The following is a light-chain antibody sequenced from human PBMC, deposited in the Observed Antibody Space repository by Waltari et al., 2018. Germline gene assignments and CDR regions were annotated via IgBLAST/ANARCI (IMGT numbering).Light chain of an antibody. Sequence: DIQMTQSPSSVSASVGNRVTITCRASQGIGTWLAWYQQKPGKAPRLLIYTASGLRDGVPSRFSGSGSGTDFTLTINSIQPEDFAIYYCQQSHSFPWTFGQGTRVDIK. CDR1: QGIGTW. V-gene: IGKV1-12*01. CDR3: QQSHSFPWT. J-gene: IGKJ1*01. CDR2: TAS.